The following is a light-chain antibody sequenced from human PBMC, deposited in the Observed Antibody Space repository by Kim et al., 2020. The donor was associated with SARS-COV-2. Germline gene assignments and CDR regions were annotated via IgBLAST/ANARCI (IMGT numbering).Light chain of an antibody. CDR2: YDS. J-gene: IGLJ1*01. CDR1: NSGSKR. Sequence: GKKDRITGGGKNSGSKRVHGDQKKTGQAPVLVIYYDSDRPAGIPERVSGDNSGKTATLTISRVEAGDEADYYCQVWDSSSDHYVFGTGTKVTVL. CDR3: QVWDSSSDHYV. V-gene: IGLV3-21*04.